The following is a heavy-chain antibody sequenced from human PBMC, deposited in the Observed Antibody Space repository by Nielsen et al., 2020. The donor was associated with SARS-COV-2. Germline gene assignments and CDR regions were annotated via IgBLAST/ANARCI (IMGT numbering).Heavy chain of an antibody. CDR1: GFTFSSYS. Sequence: GESLKISCAASGFTFSSYSMNWVRQAPGKGLVWVSRINSDGSSTSYADSVKGRFTISRDNAKNTLYLQMNSLRAEDTAVYYCARVGAGYWGQGTLVTVSS. D-gene: IGHD1-26*01. J-gene: IGHJ4*02. CDR2: INSDGSST. V-gene: IGHV3-74*01. CDR3: ARVGAGY.